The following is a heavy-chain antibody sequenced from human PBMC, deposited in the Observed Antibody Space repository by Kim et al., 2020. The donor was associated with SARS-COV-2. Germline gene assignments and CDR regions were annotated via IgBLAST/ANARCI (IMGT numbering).Heavy chain of an antibody. D-gene: IGHD2-21*01. CDR2: INSNGGST. Sequence: GGSLRLSCAASGFTFGNYGMHWVRQTPGKGLECVSGINSNGGSTGYADSVKGRFTISRDNAKNTLYLQMNSLRAEDTAVYYCVRGYAGGHIALWGQGSLV. CDR3: VRGYAGGHIAL. V-gene: IGHV3-20*04. J-gene: IGHJ4*02. CDR1: GFTFGNYG.